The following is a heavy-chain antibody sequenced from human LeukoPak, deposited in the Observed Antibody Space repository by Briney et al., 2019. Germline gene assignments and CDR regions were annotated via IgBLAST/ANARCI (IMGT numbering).Heavy chain of an antibody. J-gene: IGHJ4*02. CDR1: GGTFSSYA. CDR3: ARDNSVGSWDY. D-gene: IGHD4-23*01. Sequence: SVKVSCKASGGTFSSYAISWVRQAPGQGLEWMGGNIPIFGTANYAQRFQGRVTITADESTSTAYMELSSLRSEDTAVYYCARDNSVGSWDYWGQGTLVTVSS. CDR2: NIPIFGTA. V-gene: IGHV1-69*13.